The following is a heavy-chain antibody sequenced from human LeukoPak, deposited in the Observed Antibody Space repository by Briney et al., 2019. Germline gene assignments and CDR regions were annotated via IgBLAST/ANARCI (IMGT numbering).Heavy chain of an antibody. CDR2: YTSGST. V-gene: IGHV4-61*02. J-gene: IGHJ4*02. D-gene: IGHD6-13*01. Sequence: YTSGSTNYNPSLKSRVTISVDTSKNQFSLKLSSVTAADTAVYYCARDLFSSSWYYSFDYWGQGTLVTVSS. CDR3: ARDLFSSSWYYSFDY.